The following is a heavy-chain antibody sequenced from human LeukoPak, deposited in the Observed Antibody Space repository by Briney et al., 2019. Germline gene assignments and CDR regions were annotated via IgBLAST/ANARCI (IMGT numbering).Heavy chain of an antibody. J-gene: IGHJ5*02. D-gene: IGHD2-15*01. Sequence: ASVKVSCKASGYTFTSYGISWVRQAPGQGLEWMGWISAYNGNTNYAQKLQGRVTMTTDTSTSTAYMELRSLRSDDTAVYYCARVHCSGGSCYPPNWFDPWGQGTLVTVSS. CDR1: GYTFTSYG. CDR2: ISAYNGNT. V-gene: IGHV1-18*04. CDR3: ARVHCSGGSCYPPNWFDP.